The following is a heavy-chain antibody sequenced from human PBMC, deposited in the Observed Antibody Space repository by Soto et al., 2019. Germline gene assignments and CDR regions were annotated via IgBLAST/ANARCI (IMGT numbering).Heavy chain of an antibody. J-gene: IGHJ4*02. CDR2: IYYSGST. Sequence: KPSETLSLTCTVSGGSISSGDYYWSWIRQPPGKGLEWIGYIYYSGSTYYNTSLKSRVTISVDTSKNQIYLKLSSETAADTALYYFARVCPDYYDSRDNVDYWGQGTLVTVSS. CDR3: ARVCPDYYDSRDNVDY. V-gene: IGHV4-30-4*01. CDR1: GGSISSGDYY. D-gene: IGHD3-22*01.